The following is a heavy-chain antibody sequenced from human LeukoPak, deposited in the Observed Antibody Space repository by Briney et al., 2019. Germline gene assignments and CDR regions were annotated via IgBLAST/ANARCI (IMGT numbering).Heavy chain of an antibody. Sequence: GGSLRLSCTASGFTSNDYYMTWIRQAPGKGLEWVSYISGVASDTFYADSVKGRFTISRDNAKNSVYLQMNSLRAEDTAVYYCARGGAHGMDVWGQGTTVTVSS. CDR3: ARGGAHGMDV. V-gene: IGHV3-11*01. D-gene: IGHD1-26*01. J-gene: IGHJ6*02. CDR1: GFTSNDYY. CDR2: ISGVASDT.